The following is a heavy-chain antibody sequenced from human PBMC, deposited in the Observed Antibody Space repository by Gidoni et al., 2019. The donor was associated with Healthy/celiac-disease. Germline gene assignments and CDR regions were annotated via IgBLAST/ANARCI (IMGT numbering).Heavy chain of an antibody. CDR2: IIPIFGTA. J-gene: IGHJ4*02. CDR3: ARDMEAAPTHYFDY. CDR1: GGTFRSYA. V-gene: IGHV1-69*01. Sequence: QVQLVKSGAEVKKPGSSVKVSCKAAGGTFRSYAISWVRQAPGQGLEWMGGIIPIFGTAISAQKFQGRVTITADDSTSTAYMELSSLRSEDTAVYYSARDMEAAPTHYFDYLGQGTLVTFSS. D-gene: IGHD3-3*01.